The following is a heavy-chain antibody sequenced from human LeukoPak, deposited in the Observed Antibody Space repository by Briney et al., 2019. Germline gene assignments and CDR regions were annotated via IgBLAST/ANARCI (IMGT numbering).Heavy chain of an antibody. Sequence: PGGSLRLSCAASGFTFSSYEMNWVRQAPGTGLEWVSYISSSGSTIYYADSVKGRFTISRDNAKNSLYLQMNSLRAEDTAVYYCAREVPAAPFDYWGQGTLVTVSS. CDR3: AREVPAAPFDY. D-gene: IGHD2-2*01. J-gene: IGHJ4*02. CDR2: ISSSGSTI. V-gene: IGHV3-48*03. CDR1: GFTFSSYE.